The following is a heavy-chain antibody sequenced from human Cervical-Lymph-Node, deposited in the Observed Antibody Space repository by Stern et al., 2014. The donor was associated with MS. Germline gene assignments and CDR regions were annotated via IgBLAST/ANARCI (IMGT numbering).Heavy chain of an antibody. CDR3: RVTITADKSTSTVHMVLSSLNREDTGIYYCANRDMGYTYGRHDY. CDR2: IVPPFGTP. Sequence: QMQLVQSGAEVKKPGSSVKVSCKASGGTFNNHVLSWVRQPRGQGLEWMGGIVPPFGTPDYARQFPHRVLTTAGESTRTVHIVPLFGTPDYARKFQGRVTITADKSTSTVHMVLSSLNREDTGIYYCANRDMGYTYGRHDYWGQGTLVTVS. J-gene: IGHJ4*02. D-gene: IGHD4-17*01. V-gene: IGHV1-69*01. CDR1: GGTFNNHV.